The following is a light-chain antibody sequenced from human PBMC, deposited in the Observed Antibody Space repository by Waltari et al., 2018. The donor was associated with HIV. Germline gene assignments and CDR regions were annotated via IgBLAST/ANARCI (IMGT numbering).Light chain of an antibody. J-gene: IGKJ2*01. CDR2: DAS. CDR1: QDINNY. V-gene: IGKV1-33*01. Sequence: DIQMTQSPSSLSASVGDRVTITCQASQDINNYLNWYQQKPGKAPKVLISDASNFETGVPSRFSGSGSWTDFTFTISSLQPEDIATYFCQQYENFPHTFGQGTTLAIK. CDR3: QQYENFPHT.